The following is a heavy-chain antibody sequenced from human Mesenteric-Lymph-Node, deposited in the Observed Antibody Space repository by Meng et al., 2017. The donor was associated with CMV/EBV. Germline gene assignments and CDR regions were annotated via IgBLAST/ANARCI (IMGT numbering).Heavy chain of an antibody. Sequence: ASVKVSCKASGYIFINYGFSWVRQAPGQGLEWMGWISAFNGNTNYAQKLQGRVTMTTDTSTSTAYMEMRSPRSDDTAVYYCARELKSILRFLDHLGAFDIWGQGTMVTVSS. J-gene: IGHJ3*02. CDR2: ISAFNGNT. CDR3: ARELKSILRFLDHLGAFDI. V-gene: IGHV1-18*01. CDR1: GYIFINYG. D-gene: IGHD3-3*01.